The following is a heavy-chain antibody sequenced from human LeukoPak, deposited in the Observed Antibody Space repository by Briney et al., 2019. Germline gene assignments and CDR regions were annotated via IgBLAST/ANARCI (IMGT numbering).Heavy chain of an antibody. D-gene: IGHD6-19*01. CDR2: IYTSGST. CDR1: GGSISSYY. J-gene: IGHJ6*03. CDR3: ARVVAVAVNYYYYMDV. V-gene: IGHV4-4*07. Sequence: SETLSLTCTVSGGSISSYYWSWIRQPAGKGLEWIGRIYTSGSTNYNPSLKSRVTISVDKSKNQFSLKLSSVTAADTAVYYCARVVAVAVNYYYYMDVWGKGTTVTVSS.